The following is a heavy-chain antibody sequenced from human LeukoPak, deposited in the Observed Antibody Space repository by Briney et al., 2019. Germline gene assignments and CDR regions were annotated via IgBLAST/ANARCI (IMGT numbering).Heavy chain of an antibody. Sequence: SETLSLTCNVSGGSISSHYWSWIRQPAGKGLERIGRIYTSGSTNYNPSLKSRVTMSIDASKNQFSLRLSSVTAADTAVYYCARGRRGLLWFGSFDYWGQGTLVTVSS. D-gene: IGHD3-10*01. CDR2: IYTSGST. J-gene: IGHJ4*02. CDR1: GGSISSHY. CDR3: ARGRRGLLWFGSFDY. V-gene: IGHV4-4*07.